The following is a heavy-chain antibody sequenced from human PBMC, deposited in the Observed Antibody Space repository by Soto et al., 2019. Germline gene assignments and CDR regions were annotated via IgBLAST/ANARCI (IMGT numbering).Heavy chain of an antibody. CDR1: GFTFSTYA. D-gene: IGHD3-16*02. Sequence: GGSLRLSCTASGFTFSTYAMTWFRQAPGRGLEWVSAISGSAGTFYATSVKGRFTISRDNSRSTVYLQMHSLRAEDSAIYYCAKEKDYDFTWGSDRHRPPYWARAALVTV. CDR3: AKEKDYDFTWGSDRHRPPY. J-gene: IGHJ4*02. CDR2: ISGSAGT. V-gene: IGHV3-23*01.